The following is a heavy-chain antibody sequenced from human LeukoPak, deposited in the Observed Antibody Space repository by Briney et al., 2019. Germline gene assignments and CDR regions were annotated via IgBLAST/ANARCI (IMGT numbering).Heavy chain of an antibody. J-gene: IGHJ3*02. CDR3: ATLLNYDFWSGYYTGAFDI. CDR1: GGSISSNTW. D-gene: IGHD3-3*01. V-gene: IGHV4-4*02. CDR2: IYHSGST. Sequence: SETLSLTCAVSGGSISSNTWWSWVRQPPGQGLEWIGEIYHSGSTNYNPSLKSRVTISVDTSKNQFSLKLSSVTAADTAVYYCATLLNYDFWSGYYTGAFDIWGQGTMVTVSS.